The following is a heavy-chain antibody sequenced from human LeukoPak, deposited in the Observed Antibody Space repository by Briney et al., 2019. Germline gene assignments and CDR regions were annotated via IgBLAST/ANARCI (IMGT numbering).Heavy chain of an antibody. D-gene: IGHD7-27*01. Sequence: PGGSLRLSCAASGFTFSNYWMNWVRQAPGKGLEWVANIREDGNEKYYVDSVKGRFTISRDNAKNSLWLQMNSLRAEDTAVYYCATSTGWRFDYWGQGALVTVSS. V-gene: IGHV3-7*01. CDR3: ATSTGWRFDY. CDR2: IREDGNEK. CDR1: GFTFSNYW. J-gene: IGHJ4*02.